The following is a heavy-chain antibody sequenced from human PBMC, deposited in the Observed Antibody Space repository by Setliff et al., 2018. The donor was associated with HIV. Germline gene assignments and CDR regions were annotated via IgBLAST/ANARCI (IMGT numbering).Heavy chain of an antibody. CDR3: ARGGPSFYSDTIAFDI. D-gene: IGHD3-16*02. CDR1: GGSFSGYY. Sequence: SETLSLTCTVYGGSFSGYYWSWIRQSPGKGLEWIGEVNHSGSTTYNPSLKSRVTISVDTSKNQFSLKLSSVTAADTAVYYCARGGPSFYSDTIAFDIWGQGTMVTVSS. CDR2: VNHSGST. J-gene: IGHJ3*02. V-gene: IGHV4-34*01.